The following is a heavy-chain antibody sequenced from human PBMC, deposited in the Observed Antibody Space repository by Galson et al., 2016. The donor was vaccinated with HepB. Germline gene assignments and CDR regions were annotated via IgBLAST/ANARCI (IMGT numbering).Heavy chain of an antibody. CDR3: ARDRDMGWLDP. D-gene: IGHD5-24*01. V-gene: IGHV1-69*10. CDR2: IIFMLGIT. J-gene: IGHJ5*02. Sequence: SVKVSCKASGGTFSSFSISWVRQAPGQRLEWMGGIIFMLGITKYAQKFQGRVTITADKSTNTAFMDLTSLTSEDTAVYYCARDRDMGWLDPWGQGTLVTVSS. CDR1: GGTFSSFS.